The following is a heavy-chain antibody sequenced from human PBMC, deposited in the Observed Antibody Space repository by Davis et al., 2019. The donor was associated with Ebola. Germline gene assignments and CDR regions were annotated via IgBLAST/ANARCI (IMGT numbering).Heavy chain of an antibody. CDR3: AKLEQLGY. CDR1: GFTFSSYG. CDR2: ISYDGSNK. Sequence: GESLKISCAASGFTFSSYGMHWVRQAPGKGLEWVAVISYDGSNKYYADSVKGRFTISRDNSKNTLYLQMNSLRAEDTAAYYCAKLEQLGYWGQGTLVTVSS. V-gene: IGHV3-30*18. J-gene: IGHJ4*02. D-gene: IGHD6-13*01.